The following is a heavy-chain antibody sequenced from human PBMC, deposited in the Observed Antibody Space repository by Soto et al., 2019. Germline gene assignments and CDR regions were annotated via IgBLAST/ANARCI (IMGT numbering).Heavy chain of an antibody. V-gene: IGHV3-49*04. D-gene: IGHD2-21*01. CDR1: GFTFGDYA. Sequence: GGSLRLSCTASGFTFGDYAMSWVRQAPGKGLEWVGFIRSKAYGGTTEYAASVKGRFTISRDDSKSIAYLQMNSLKTEDTAVYYCTRDMTPGIAVYWGQGTLVTVSS. CDR3: TRDMTPGIAVY. J-gene: IGHJ4*02. CDR2: IRSKAYGGTT.